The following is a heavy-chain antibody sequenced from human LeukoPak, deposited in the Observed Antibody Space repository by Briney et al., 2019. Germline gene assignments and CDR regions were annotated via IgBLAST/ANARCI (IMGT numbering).Heavy chain of an antibody. J-gene: IGHJ3*02. CDR1: GFSFSEHW. V-gene: IGHV3-7*01. CDR3: ARDTSPSSGSTYFDALDM. Sequence: GGSLRLSCATSGFSFSEHWMTWVRQTQGKGLEWVANINQDGSKENYVDSVRGRFPISRDNTKNSLFLQMNSLRAEDTAIYHCARDTSPSSGSTYFDALDMWGQGTMVTVSS. D-gene: IGHD6-6*01. CDR2: INQDGSKE.